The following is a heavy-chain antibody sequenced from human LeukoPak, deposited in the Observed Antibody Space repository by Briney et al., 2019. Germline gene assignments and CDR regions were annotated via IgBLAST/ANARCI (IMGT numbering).Heavy chain of an antibody. Sequence: SETLSLTCTVSGGSISSYYWSWIRQPPGKGLEWIGYIYYSGSTNYNPSLKSRVTISVDTSKNQFSLKLSSVTAADTAVYYCARGPDGGERPVNFDYWGQRTLVTVSS. CDR1: GGSISSYY. D-gene: IGHD1-1*01. CDR2: IYYSGST. V-gene: IGHV4-59*12. CDR3: ARGPDGGERPVNFDY. J-gene: IGHJ4*02.